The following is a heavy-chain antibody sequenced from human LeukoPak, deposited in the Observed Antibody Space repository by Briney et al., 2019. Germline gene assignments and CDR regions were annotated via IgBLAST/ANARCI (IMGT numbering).Heavy chain of an antibody. CDR1: GYTFTSYG. D-gene: IGHD3-22*01. CDR3: ATLTMIAPGYYYGMDV. Sequence: ASVKVSCKASGYTFTSYGISWVRQAPGQGLEWMGWISAYNGNTNYAQKLQGRVTMTTDTSTSTAYMELRSLRSDDTAVYYCATLTMIAPGYYYGMDVWGQGTTVTVSS. V-gene: IGHV1-18*01. CDR2: ISAYNGNT. J-gene: IGHJ6*02.